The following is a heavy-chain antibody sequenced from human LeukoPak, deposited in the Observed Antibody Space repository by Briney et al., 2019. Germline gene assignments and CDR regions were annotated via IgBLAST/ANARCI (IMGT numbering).Heavy chain of an antibody. CDR3: FKYSSSSVDY. J-gene: IGHJ4*02. CDR1: GFTFGEYA. V-gene: IGHV3-49*04. D-gene: IGHD6-13*01. Sequence: AGGSLRLSCTASGFTFGEYAMGWVRQAPGKGLEWVSFIRGRVYGGTTEYAASVKGRFTISRDDSKSIPYLQMNSLKIEDTAVYYCFKYSSSSVDYWGQGTLVTVSS. CDR2: IRGRVYGGTT.